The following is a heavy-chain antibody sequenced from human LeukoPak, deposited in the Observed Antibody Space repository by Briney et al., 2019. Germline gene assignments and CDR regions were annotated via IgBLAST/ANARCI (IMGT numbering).Heavy chain of an antibody. CDR2: IYYSGST. J-gene: IGHJ4*02. CDR1: GGSISSYY. V-gene: IGHV4-59*01. Sequence: PSETLPLTCTVSGGSISSYYWSWIRQPPGKGLEWIGYIYYSGSTNYNPSLKSRVTISVDTSKNQFSLKLSSVTAADTAVYYCARWINYYDSSGYYYVDYFDYWGQGTLVTVSS. CDR3: ARWINYYDSSGYYYVDYFDY. D-gene: IGHD3-22*01.